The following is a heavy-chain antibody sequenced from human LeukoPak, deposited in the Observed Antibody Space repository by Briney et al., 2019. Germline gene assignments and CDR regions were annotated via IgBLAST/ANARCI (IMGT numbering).Heavy chain of an antibody. Sequence: GGSLRLSCAASGFTFSSYWMSWVRQAPGKGLEWVANIKQDGSEKYYLDSVKGRFTISRDNAKNSLYLQMNSLRAEDTAVYYCARVRVITPTYGMDVWGQGTTVTVSS. J-gene: IGHJ6*02. V-gene: IGHV3-7*01. CDR2: IKQDGSEK. D-gene: IGHD4-23*01. CDR1: GFTFSSYW. CDR3: ARVRVITPTYGMDV.